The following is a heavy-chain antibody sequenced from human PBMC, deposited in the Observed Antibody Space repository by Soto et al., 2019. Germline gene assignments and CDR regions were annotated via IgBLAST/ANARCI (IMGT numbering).Heavy chain of an antibody. CDR2: ITHDGSSA. CDR1: GFTFSSHW. CDR3: AELFAGFDI. D-gene: IGHD3-10*02. Sequence: EVQVVESGGDLVQPGGSLRLSCVGSGFTFSSHWMHWVRQAPGKGLVWVAHITHDGSSATYADSVKGRFTISRDNAKNTLYLQMNTLRFEDTAVYYCAELFAGFDIWGQGTMVTVSS. J-gene: IGHJ3*02. V-gene: IGHV3-74*01.